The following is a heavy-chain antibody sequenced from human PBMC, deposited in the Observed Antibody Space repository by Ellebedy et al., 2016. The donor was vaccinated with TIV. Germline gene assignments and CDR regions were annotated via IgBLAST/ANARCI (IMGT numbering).Heavy chain of an antibody. D-gene: IGHD6-19*01. CDR1: GFTFRNSW. CDR2: IKLDGSEK. CDR3: ARGRSSGYYPD. J-gene: IGHJ4*02. Sequence: GESLKISCEASGFTFRNSWMNCVRQAPGKGLEWVANIKLDGSEKYYVDSVKGRFTISRDNAKNSLYLQMSSLRAEYTALYYCARGRSSGYYPDWGRGTLVTVSS. V-gene: IGHV3-7*01.